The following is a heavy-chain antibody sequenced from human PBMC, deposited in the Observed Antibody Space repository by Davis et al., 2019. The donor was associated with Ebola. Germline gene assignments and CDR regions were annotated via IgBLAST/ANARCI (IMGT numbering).Heavy chain of an antibody. J-gene: IGHJ5*02. CDR3: ARVHYWSGYSFSAGNWFDP. Sequence: ASVTVSCKASGYTFTSYDINWVRQATGQGLEWMGWINPNSGGTNYAPKFQGWVTMTRDKSISTAYMTLSRLRSDDTSVYYCARVHYWSGYSFSAGNWFDPWGQGTLVTVSS. CDR2: INPNSGGT. D-gene: IGHD3-3*01. CDR1: GYTFTSYD. V-gene: IGHV1-2*04.